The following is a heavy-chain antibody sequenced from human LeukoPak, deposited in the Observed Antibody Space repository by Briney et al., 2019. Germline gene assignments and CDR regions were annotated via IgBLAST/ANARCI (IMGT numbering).Heavy chain of an antibody. CDR2: INSDGSST. Sequence: GGSLRLSCVASGFAFISYGMHWVRQAPGKGLVWVSRINSDGSSTSYADSVKGRFTISRDNAKNTLYLQMNSLRAEDTAVYYCAREGTVTTDFDYWGQGTLVTVSS. D-gene: IGHD4-17*01. J-gene: IGHJ4*02. CDR3: AREGTVTTDFDY. CDR1: GFAFISYG. V-gene: IGHV3-74*01.